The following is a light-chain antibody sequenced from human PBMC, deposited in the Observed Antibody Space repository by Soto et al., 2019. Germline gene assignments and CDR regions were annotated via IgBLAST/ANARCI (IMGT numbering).Light chain of an antibody. CDR3: QQLNGSPWT. J-gene: IGKJ1*01. Sequence: GDRVTITCRASPAITSFLACYQQKPGTAPKLLIYCASTLQSGVPSRFSGSRSGTDYTLTIASLQPEDFATYYCQQLNGSPWTFGQGTKVDIK. V-gene: IGKV1-9*01. CDR2: CAS. CDR1: PAITSF.